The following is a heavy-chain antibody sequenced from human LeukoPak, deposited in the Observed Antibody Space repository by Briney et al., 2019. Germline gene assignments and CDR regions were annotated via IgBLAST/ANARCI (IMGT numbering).Heavy chain of an antibody. CDR3: AAAPHLVGARPNWFDP. CDR1: GGSISSSNYY. CDR2: IYYSGST. V-gene: IGHV4-39*01. Sequence: ETLSLTCTVSGGSISSSNYYWGWIRQPPGKGLEWIGSIYYSGSTYYNPSLKSRVTISVDTSKNQFSLKLSSVTAADTAVYYCAAAPHLVGARPNWFDPWGQGTLVTVSS. J-gene: IGHJ5*02. D-gene: IGHD1-26*01.